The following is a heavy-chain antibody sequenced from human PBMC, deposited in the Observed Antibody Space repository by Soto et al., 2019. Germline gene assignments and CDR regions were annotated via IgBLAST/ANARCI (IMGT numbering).Heavy chain of an antibody. V-gene: IGHV1-2*04. CDR1: GYTFTGYY. CDR3: ARGGYCSGGSYFFDYHYGMDV. Sequence: ASVKVSCKASGYTFTGYYMHWVRQAPGQGLEWMGWINPNSGGTNYAQKFQGWVTMTRDTSISTAYMELSRLRSDDTAVYYCARGGYCSGGSYFFDYHYGMDVWGQGTTVTVSS. J-gene: IGHJ6*02. D-gene: IGHD2-15*01. CDR2: INPNSGGT.